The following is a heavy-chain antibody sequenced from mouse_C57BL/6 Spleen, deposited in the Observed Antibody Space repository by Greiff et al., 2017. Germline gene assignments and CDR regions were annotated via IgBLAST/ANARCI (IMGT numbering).Heavy chain of an antibody. D-gene: IGHD2-5*01. CDR2: IDPSDSET. CDR1: GYTFTSYW. CDR3: ARRNYSNYVDYAMDY. Sequence: QVQLQQPGAELVRPGSSVKLSCKASGYTFTSYWMHWVKQRPIQGLEWIGNIDPSDSETHYNQKFKDKATLTVDKSSSTAYMQLSSLTAEDSAVYYCARRNYSNYVDYAMDYWGQGTSVTVSS. V-gene: IGHV1-52*01. J-gene: IGHJ4*01.